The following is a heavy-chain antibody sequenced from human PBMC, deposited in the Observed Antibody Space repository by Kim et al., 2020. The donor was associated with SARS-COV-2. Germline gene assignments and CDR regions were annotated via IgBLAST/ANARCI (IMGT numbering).Heavy chain of an antibody. CDR2: YR. CDR3: ARAGYDMDV. V-gene: IGHV3-21*01. J-gene: IGHJ6*02. Sequence: YRYYADSVKGRVTISRDNAKNSLYLQMNSLRAEDTAVYYCARAGYDMDVWGQGTTVPVSS.